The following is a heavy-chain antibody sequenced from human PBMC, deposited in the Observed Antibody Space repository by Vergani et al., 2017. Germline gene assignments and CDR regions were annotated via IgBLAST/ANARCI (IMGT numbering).Heavy chain of an antibody. CDR3: ARQDGWSSSSYAYYYGMDV. CDR2: IYPCDSDT. V-gene: IGHV5-51*01. D-gene: IGHD6-6*01. Sequence: EVQLVQSGAEVKKPGESLKISCKGSGYSFTSYWIGWVRQMPGKGLEWMGIIYPCDSDTRYSPSFQGPVTISADKSISTAYLQWSSLKASDTAMYYCARQDGWSSSSYAYYYGMDVWGQGTTVTVSS. J-gene: IGHJ6*02. CDR1: GYSFTSYW.